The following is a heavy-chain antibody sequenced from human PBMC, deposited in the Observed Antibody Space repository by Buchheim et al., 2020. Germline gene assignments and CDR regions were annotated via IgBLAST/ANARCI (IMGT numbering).Heavy chain of an antibody. Sequence: QVQLVQSGAEVRKPGASVKVSCKASGYTFTSYYMNWVRQAPGQGPEWMGMINPGDGSTRYAPKFQGRVTMTRDTSTRVVYMELSSLRSDDTAVYYCARNGDPFDYWGQGTL. V-gene: IGHV1-46*01. CDR2: INPGDGST. D-gene: IGHD4-17*01. CDR3: ARNGDPFDY. CDR1: GYTFTSYY. J-gene: IGHJ4*02.